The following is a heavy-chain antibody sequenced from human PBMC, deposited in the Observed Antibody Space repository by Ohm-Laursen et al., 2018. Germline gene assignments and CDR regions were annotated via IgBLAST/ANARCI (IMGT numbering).Heavy chain of an antibody. J-gene: IGHJ4*02. CDR3: ARGGPDYYDSSGTLDY. Sequence: GTLSLTCTVSGGSIRSYYWSWIRQPPGKGLEWIGYIYYSGSTNYNPSLKSRVTISIDTSKNQLSLKLRSVTAADTAVYYCARGGPDYYDSSGTLDYWGQGTLVTVSS. D-gene: IGHD3-22*01. V-gene: IGHV4-59*01. CDR2: IYYSGST. CDR1: GGSIRSYY.